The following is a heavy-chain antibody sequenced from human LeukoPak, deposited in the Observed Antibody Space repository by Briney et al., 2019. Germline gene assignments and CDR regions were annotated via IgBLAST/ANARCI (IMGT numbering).Heavy chain of an antibody. CDR1: GGSMSSYY. CDR2: IYYSGST. J-gene: IGHJ3*02. Sequence: SETLSLTCTVSGGSMSSYYWSSLRHPPGKGLEWGGYIYYSGSTNYNPSLKSRVTISVDTSKNQFSLKLSSVTAADTAVYYCAAELVPGDAFDIWGQGTMVTVSS. V-gene: IGHV4-59*01. D-gene: IGHD2-8*02. CDR3: AAELVPGDAFDI.